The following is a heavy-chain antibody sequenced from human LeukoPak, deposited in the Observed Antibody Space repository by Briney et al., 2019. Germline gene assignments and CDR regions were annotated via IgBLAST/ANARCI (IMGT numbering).Heavy chain of an antibody. CDR2: IYYTGST. D-gene: IGHD3-22*01. CDR3: TRRRYYDPVGLDF. V-gene: IGHV4-59*12. J-gene: IGHJ4*02. Sequence: SQTLSLTCSVSGDSLSGYWWTWIRQPPGKGLEWIGIIYYTGSTDYNPSLKRRVTLSADTSKNQFSLKLTSVTAADTAVYYCTRRRYYDPVGLDFWGRGTLVTVSS. CDR1: GDSLSGYW.